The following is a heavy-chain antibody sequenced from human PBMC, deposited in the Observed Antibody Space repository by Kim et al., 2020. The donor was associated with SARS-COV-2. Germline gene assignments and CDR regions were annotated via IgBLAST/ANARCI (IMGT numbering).Heavy chain of an antibody. D-gene: IGHD2-21*02. Sequence: ASVKVSCKASGYTFTSYYMHWVRQAPGQGLEWMGIINPSGGSTSYAQKFQGRVTMTRDTSTSTVYMELSSLRSEDTAVYYCARESRYGGNSVGAFDIWGQGTMVTVSS. V-gene: IGHV1-46*01. CDR3: ARESRYGGNSVGAFDI. CDR2: INPSGGST. CDR1: GYTFTSYY. J-gene: IGHJ3*02.